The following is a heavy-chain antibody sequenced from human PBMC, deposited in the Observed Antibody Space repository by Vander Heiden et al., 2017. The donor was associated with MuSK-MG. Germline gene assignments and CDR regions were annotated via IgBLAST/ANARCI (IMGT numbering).Heavy chain of an antibody. CDR2: IKSKTDGGTT. CDR3: TTPPEELRDY. Sequence: EVHLVESGGGLVKPGGSLRLSCAASGFTFSNAWMSWVRQAAGKRLEWVGRIKSKTDGGTTDYAAPVKGRFTISRDDSKDTLYLQMNSLKTEDTAVYYCTTPPEELRDYWGQGTLVTVPS. CDR1: GFTFSNAW. V-gene: IGHV3-15*01. D-gene: IGHD1-7*01. J-gene: IGHJ4*02.